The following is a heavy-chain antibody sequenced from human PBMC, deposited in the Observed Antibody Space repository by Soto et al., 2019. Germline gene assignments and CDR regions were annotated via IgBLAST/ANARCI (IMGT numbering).Heavy chain of an antibody. CDR1: GYTFTGYY. J-gene: IGHJ6*03. D-gene: IGHD4-17*01. Sequence: ASVKVSCKASGYTFTGYYIHWVRQAPGQGLEWMGWINPNSGGTNYAQKFQGWVTMTRDTSISTAYMELSRLRSDDTAVYYCARGPTTSYYYYMDVWGKGTTVTVSS. V-gene: IGHV1-2*04. CDR2: INPNSGGT. CDR3: ARGPTTSYYYYMDV.